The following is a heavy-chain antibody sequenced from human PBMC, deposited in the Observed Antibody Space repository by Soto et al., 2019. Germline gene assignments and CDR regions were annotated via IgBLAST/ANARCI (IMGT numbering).Heavy chain of an antibody. Sequence: ASVKVSCKASGYTFTSYYMHWVRQAPGQGLEWMGIINPSGGSTSYAQKFQGRVTMTRDTSTTTAYMELRSLRSDDTAVYYCARDRSYYSDYWGQGTLVTVSS. V-gene: IGHV1-46*01. CDR1: GYTFTSYY. CDR2: INPSGGST. CDR3: ARDRSYYSDY. D-gene: IGHD3-10*01. J-gene: IGHJ4*02.